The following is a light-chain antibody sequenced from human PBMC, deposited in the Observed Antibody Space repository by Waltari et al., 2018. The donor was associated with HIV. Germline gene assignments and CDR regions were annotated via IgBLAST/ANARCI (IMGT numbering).Light chain of an antibody. V-gene: IGLV2-14*01. CDR1: SSDVGGYDY. Sequence: QSALTQPASVSGSRRQSITISCTGTSSDVGGYDYVSWYQQHPGKAPKLMIYEVSNRPSGVSSRFSGSKSGNTASLTISGLQAEDEADYYCSSYTSGSTPVVFGGGTKLTV. CDR2: EVS. J-gene: IGLJ3*02. CDR3: SSYTSGSTPVV.